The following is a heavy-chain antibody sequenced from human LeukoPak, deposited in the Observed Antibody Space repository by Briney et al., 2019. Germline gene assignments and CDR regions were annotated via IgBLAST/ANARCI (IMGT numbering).Heavy chain of an antibody. CDR1: GASLRRGGHS. V-gene: IGHV4-30-2*01. CDR3: ARGIPFGELYFDQ. D-gene: IGHD3-10*01. J-gene: IGHJ4*02. Sequence: SETLSLTCAVSGASLRRGGHSWNWIRQPPGKGLEWIGYIFHTEGTYYNPSLRGRVTLLLDKSKNQFSLTLHSVTAADTAVYFCARGIPFGELYFDQWGQGILVTVSS. CDR2: IFHTEGT.